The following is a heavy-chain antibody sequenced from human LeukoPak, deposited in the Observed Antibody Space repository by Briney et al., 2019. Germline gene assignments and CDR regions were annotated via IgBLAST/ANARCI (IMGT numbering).Heavy chain of an antibody. J-gene: IGHJ4*02. D-gene: IGHD3-10*01. V-gene: IGHV4-59*01. CDR1: GGSISSYY. CDR2: IYYSGST. CDR3: ARGRRGSLPDY. Sequence: SETLSLTCTVSGGSISSYYWNWIRQPPGKGLEWIGYIYYSGSTNYNPSLKSRVTISVDTSKNQVSLKLSSVTAADTAVYYCARGRRGSLPDYWGQGTLVTVSS.